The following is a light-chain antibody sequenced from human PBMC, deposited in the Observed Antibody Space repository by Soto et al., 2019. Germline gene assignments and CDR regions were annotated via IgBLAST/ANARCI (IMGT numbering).Light chain of an antibody. CDR2: GVS. J-gene: IGLJ2*01. CDR1: DSDIGGYNY. Sequence: QSALTQTASVSGSPGQSITISCTGTDSDIGGYNYVSWYQQHPGKAPKLMIYGVSNRPSGVSNRFSGSKSGNTASLTISGLQADDEANYYCMSYTSSSTLVFGGGTKLTVL. CDR3: MSYTSSSTLV. V-gene: IGLV2-14*01.